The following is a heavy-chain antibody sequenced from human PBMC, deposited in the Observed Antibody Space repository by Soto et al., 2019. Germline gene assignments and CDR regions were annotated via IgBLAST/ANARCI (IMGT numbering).Heavy chain of an antibody. CDR3: AKEIYRDLWADFDC. CDR2: ISGSGGRT. J-gene: IGHJ4*02. CDR1: GFTFSSYA. D-gene: IGHD2-2*02. V-gene: IGHV3-23*01. Sequence: GGSLRLSCAASGFTFSSYAMTWVRQAPGKGLEWVSAISGSGGRTYYADSVKGRFTISRDNSKNTLYLQMNSLRAEDTAVYYCAKEIYRDLWADFDCWGQGTLVTVSS.